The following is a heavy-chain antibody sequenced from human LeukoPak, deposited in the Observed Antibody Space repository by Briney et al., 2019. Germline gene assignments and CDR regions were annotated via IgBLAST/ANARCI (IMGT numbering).Heavy chain of an antibody. Sequence: SETLSLTCTVSGGSISSGGYYWSWIRQPPGKGLEWIGYIYHSGSTYYNPSLKSRVTISVDRSKNQFSLKLSSVTAADTAVYYCARDFKEAYYYYYMDVWGKGTTVTVSS. V-gene: IGHV4-30-2*01. CDR2: IYHSGST. J-gene: IGHJ6*03. CDR1: GGSISSGGYY. CDR3: ARDFKEAYYYYYMDV.